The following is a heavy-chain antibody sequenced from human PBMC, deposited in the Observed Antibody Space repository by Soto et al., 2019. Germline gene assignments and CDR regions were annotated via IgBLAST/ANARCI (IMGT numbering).Heavy chain of an antibody. CDR1: CASFNSYS. Sequence: SETLSLTCALNCASFNSYSWSWISHPPGKGLEWIGEINHSGSTNYNPSLKSRVTISVDTSKNQFSLKLSSVTAADTAVYYCGRGVYCSSTSCYWGMDVWGQGTTVT. D-gene: IGHD2-2*01. CDR2: INHSGST. V-gene: IGHV4-34*01. CDR3: GRGVYCSSTSCYWGMDV. J-gene: IGHJ6*02.